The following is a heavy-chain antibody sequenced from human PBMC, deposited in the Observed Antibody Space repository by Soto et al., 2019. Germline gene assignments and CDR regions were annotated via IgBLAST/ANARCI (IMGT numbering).Heavy chain of an antibody. D-gene: IGHD3-10*01. V-gene: IGHV4-30-4*01. CDR2: IYYSGST. CDR3: ARAPYYYGSGILNWFDP. J-gene: IGHJ5*02. Sequence: SETLSLTCTVSGGSISSGDYYWSWIRQPPGKGLEWIGYIYYSGSTYYNPSLKSRVTISVDTSKNQFSLKLSSVTAADTAVYYCARAPYYYGSGILNWFDPWGQGTLVTVSS. CDR1: GGSISSGDYY.